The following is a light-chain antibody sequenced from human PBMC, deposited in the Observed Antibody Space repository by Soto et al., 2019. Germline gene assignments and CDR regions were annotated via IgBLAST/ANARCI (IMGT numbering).Light chain of an antibody. Sequence: VMPQSPATVSVSRRERATLSCRSSQSVISNLAWYQQKPGQAPRLVIYGASTRATGTPARFSGSGSGTEFSLTISSLQYDDFAVYYCQQYNNWHPITFGQGTRVEIK. CDR3: QQYNNWHPIT. V-gene: IGKV3-15*01. CDR1: QSVISN. J-gene: IGKJ5*01. CDR2: GAS.